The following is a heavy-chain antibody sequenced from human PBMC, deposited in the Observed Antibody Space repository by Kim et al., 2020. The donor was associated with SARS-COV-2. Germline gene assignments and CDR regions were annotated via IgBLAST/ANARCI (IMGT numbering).Heavy chain of an antibody. D-gene: IGHD6-19*01. Sequence: TNSTPSHKSRVTMSVDTSKNQFSLKRSSVTAADTAVYYCARDSSGWFVFGYWGQGTLVTVSS. V-gene: IGHV4-4*07. J-gene: IGHJ4*02. CDR3: ARDSSGWFVFGY. CDR2: T.